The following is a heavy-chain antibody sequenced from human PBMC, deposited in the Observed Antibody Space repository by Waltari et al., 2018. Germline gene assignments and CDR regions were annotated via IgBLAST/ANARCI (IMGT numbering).Heavy chain of an antibody. CDR1: GGSISSSSYY. J-gene: IGHJ5*02. CDR3: ARHGAGYNWNTKLPGWFDP. Sequence: QLQLQESGPGLVKPSETLSLTCTVSGGSISSSSYYWGWIRQPPGKGLEWIGSVYYSGSTYYNPSLKSGVTISVDTSKNQFSLKRSVVTAADTAVYYCARHGAGYNWNTKLPGWFDPWGQGTLVTVSS. D-gene: IGHD1-20*01. CDR2: VYYSGST. V-gene: IGHV4-39*07.